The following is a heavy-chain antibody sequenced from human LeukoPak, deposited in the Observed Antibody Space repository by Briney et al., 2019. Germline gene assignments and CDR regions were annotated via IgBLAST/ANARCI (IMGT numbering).Heavy chain of an antibody. D-gene: IGHD3-9*01. CDR3: TTDLPPKLRYFDWFPPRNAFYI. CDR1: GFPSGYTW. CDR2: IKSKPDGGTT. V-gene: IGHV3-15*01. Sequence: PGGPLSLSFAPPGFPSGYTWMTWVRQAPGKGLEWVGRIKSKPDGGTTDYAAPVKGRFTISRDDSKNTLYLQMNSLKTEDIAGYYCTTDLPPKLRYFDWFPPRNAFYIWGQGTMVTVSS. J-gene: IGHJ3*02.